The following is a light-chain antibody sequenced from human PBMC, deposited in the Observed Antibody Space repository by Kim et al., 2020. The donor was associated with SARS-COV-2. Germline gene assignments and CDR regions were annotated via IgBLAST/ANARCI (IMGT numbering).Light chain of an antibody. J-gene: IGKJ2*03. V-gene: IGKV3-20*01. CDR3: QQYIRLPYS. Sequence: EILLTQSPGTLSLSPGERATLSCRASQRISSNYLAWYQHKPGQAPRLLIHDASSRATGIPDRFSGSGSGTDFTLTISRLEPEDFAVYYCQQYIRLPYSFGQGTKLEI. CDR2: DAS. CDR1: QRISSNY.